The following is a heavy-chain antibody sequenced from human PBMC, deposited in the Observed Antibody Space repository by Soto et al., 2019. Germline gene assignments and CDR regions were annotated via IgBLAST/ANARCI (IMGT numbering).Heavy chain of an antibody. CDR3: ARSIVVVTALDY. Sequence: ASVKVSCKASGYTFTDYGLSWVRQAPGQGFEWMGWITAHNDNTNYAQKFQGRVTMTTDTSADTAYMELSGLRSEDTAVYYCARSIVVVTALDYWGQGTLVTVSS. D-gene: IGHD2-21*02. CDR1: GYTFTDYG. J-gene: IGHJ4*02. CDR2: ITAHNDNT. V-gene: IGHV1-18*01.